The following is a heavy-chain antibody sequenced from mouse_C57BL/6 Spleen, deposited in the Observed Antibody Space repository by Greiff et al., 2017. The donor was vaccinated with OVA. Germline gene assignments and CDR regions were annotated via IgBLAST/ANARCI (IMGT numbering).Heavy chain of an antibody. CDR3: TRGSGPDAY. D-gene: IGHD3-2*02. Sequence: EVQLQQSGAELVRPGASVKLSCTASGFNIKDYYMHWVKQRPEQGLEWIGRIDPEDGDTEYAPKFQGKATMTADTASNTAYLQLSSLTSEDTAVYYCTRGSGPDAYWGQGTLVTVSA. V-gene: IGHV14-1*01. J-gene: IGHJ3*01. CDR2: IDPEDGDT. CDR1: GFNIKDYY.